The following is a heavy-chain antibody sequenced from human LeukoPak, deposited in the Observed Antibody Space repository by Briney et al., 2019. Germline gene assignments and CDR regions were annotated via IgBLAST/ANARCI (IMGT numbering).Heavy chain of an antibody. D-gene: IGHD5-12*01. CDR3: ARIPYVDIDTPRPYYYGMDV. CDR1: GGTFSSYA. V-gene: IGHV1-69*01. Sequence: SVKVSCKASGGTFSSYAISWVRQAPGQGLEWMGGIIPIFGTANYAQKFQGRVTITADESTSTAYMELSSLRSEDTAVYYCARIPYVDIDTPRPYYYGMDVWGQGTTVTVSS. J-gene: IGHJ6*02. CDR2: IIPIFGTA.